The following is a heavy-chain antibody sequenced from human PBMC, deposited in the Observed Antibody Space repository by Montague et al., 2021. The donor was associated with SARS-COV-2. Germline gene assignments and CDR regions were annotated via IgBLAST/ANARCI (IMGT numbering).Heavy chain of an antibody. J-gene: IGHJ6*02. D-gene: IGHD6-13*01. CDR1: GDSVSSNSAA. V-gene: IGHV6-1*01. Sequence: CAISGDSVSSNSAARNWIRQSPSRGLEWLGRTYYRSKWYNDYAVSVKXRITINPDTSKNQFSLQLNSVTPEDTAVYYCASGGMVPYSSSWTTLYYYYGMDVWGQGTTVTVSS. CDR2: TYYRSKWYN. CDR3: ASGGMVPYSSSWTTLYYYYGMDV.